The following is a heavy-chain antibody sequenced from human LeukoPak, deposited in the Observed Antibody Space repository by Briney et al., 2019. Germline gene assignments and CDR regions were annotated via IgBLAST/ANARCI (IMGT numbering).Heavy chain of an antibody. Sequence: ASVKVSCKASGYTFTSYYLHWVRQAPGQGLEWMGIINPSGGSTSYAQKFQGRVTMTRDTSTSTVYMELSSLRSEDTAVYYCARGRMTTVFGSNAFDIWGQGTMVTVSS. CDR3: ARGRMTTVFGSNAFDI. CDR1: GYTFTSYY. V-gene: IGHV1-46*01. D-gene: IGHD4-11*01. J-gene: IGHJ3*02. CDR2: INPSGGST.